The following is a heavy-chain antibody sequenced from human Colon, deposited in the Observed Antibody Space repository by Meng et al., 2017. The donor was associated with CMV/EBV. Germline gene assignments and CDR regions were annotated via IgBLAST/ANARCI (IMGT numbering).Heavy chain of an antibody. J-gene: IGHJ6*02. D-gene: IGHD2-15*01. CDR2: MSSSSSYI. V-gene: IGHV3-21*01. CDR3: ARGGGYCSGGSCYYYYYGMDV. Sequence: GASLKISCAASGFTFSSYSMNWVRQAPGKGLEWVSSMSSSSSYIYYADSVKGRFTISRDNAKNSLYRQMNSLRAEDTAVYYGARGGGYCSGGSCYYYYYGMDVWGQGTTVTVSS. CDR1: GFTFSSYS.